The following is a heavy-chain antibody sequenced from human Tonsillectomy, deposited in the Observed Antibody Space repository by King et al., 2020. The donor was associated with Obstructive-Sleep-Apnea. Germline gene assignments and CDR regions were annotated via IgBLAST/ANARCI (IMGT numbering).Heavy chain of an antibody. J-gene: IGHJ4*02. CDR1: GYNFTSYW. V-gene: IGHV5-10-1*01. CDR2: IDPSDSYN. D-gene: IGHD3-22*01. CDR3: ASPYDSSGYFHGGCGS. Sequence: VQLVQSGAEVKKPGESLRISCKGSGYNFTSYWISWVRQMPGKGLEWMGRIDPSDSYNNYSPSFQGHVTIPADKSISTAYLQWSSLKASDTAMYYCASPYDSSGYFHGGCGSWGQGTLVTVSS.